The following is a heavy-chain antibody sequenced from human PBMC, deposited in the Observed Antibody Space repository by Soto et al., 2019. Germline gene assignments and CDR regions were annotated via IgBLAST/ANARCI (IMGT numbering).Heavy chain of an antibody. J-gene: IGHJ4*02. CDR2: ISNSSSYI. CDR1: GYSISSCS. Sequence: PGGTLSLSCAASGYSISSCSMNWVRQAPGKGLEWVSSISNSSSYIYYADSVKGRFTISRDNAKNSLYLQMNSLRAEDTAVYYCARDHPSYYWGQGTLVTVSS. V-gene: IGHV3-21*01. CDR3: ARDHPSYY.